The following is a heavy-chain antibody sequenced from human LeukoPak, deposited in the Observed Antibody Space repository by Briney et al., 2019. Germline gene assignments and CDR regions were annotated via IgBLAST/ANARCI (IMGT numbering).Heavy chain of an antibody. Sequence: PSETLSLTCAVYGGSFSGYYWSWIRQPPGKGLEWIGEINHSGSTNYNPSLKSRVTISVDTSKNQFSLKLSSVTAADTAVYYCARRPRWGSAKGYFDYWGQGTLVTVSS. CDR1: GGSFSGYY. J-gene: IGHJ4*02. V-gene: IGHV4-34*01. CDR3: ARRPRWGSAKGYFDY. CDR2: INHSGST. D-gene: IGHD2-2*01.